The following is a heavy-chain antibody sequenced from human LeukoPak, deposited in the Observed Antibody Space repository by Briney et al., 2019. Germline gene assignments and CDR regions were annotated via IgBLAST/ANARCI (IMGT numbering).Heavy chain of an antibody. CDR3: ARLYLTLDY. CDR2: INHSGST. Sequence: SETLSLTCAVYGGSFSGYYWSWIRQPPGKGLEWIGEINHSGSTNYNPSLKSRVTISVETSKNQFSLKLSSVTAADTAVYYCARLYLTLDYWGQGTLVTVSS. D-gene: IGHD2-8*01. CDR1: GGSFSGYY. V-gene: IGHV4-34*01. J-gene: IGHJ4*02.